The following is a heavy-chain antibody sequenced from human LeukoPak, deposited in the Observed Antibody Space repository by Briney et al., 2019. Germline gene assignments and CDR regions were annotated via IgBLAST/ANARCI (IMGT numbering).Heavy chain of an antibody. CDR1: GIIFSNYW. V-gene: IGHV3-74*01. CDR2: INRDGSST. CDR3: ARGGGYSYGSFDY. J-gene: IGHJ4*02. D-gene: IGHD5-18*01. Sequence: GGSLRLSYAVSGIIFSNYWMHWVRQAPGKGLVWVARINRDGSSTSYADSVKGRFTISRDNAKNTLYLQMNSLRAEDTAVYYCARGGGYSYGSFDYWGQGTLVTVSS.